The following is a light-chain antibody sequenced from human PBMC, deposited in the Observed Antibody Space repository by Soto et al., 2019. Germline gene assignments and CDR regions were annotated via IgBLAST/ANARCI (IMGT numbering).Light chain of an antibody. J-gene: IGLJ2*01. V-gene: IGLV1-44*01. CDR2: RNS. CDR3: AAWDDSLDGPV. Sequence: QSVLTQPPSVSETPGQRVTISCAGSNSNIGTNSVNWYQQLPGTAPKLLMFRNSQRPSGVPDRFSGSKSGTSASLAISGLQSEDEAHYYWAAWDDSLDGPVLGGGTKLTVL. CDR1: NSNIGTNS.